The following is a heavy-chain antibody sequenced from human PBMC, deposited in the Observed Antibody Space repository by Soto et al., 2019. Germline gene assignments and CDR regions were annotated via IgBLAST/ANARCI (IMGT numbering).Heavy chain of an antibody. V-gene: IGHV3-48*02. Sequence: GGSLRLSCAASGFTFSSYSVNWVRQAPGKGLEWVSYISSSSSTIYYADSVKGRFTISRDNAKNSLYLQMNSLRDEDTAVYYCARAEADFWSGYPYYFDYWGQGTLVTVSS. CDR2: ISSSSSTI. CDR1: GFTFSSYS. CDR3: ARAEADFWSGYPYYFDY. J-gene: IGHJ4*02. D-gene: IGHD3-3*01.